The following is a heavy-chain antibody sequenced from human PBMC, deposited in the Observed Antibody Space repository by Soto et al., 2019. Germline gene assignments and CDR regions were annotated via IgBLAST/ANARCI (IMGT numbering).Heavy chain of an antibody. V-gene: IGHV1-69*13. CDR1: GGTFSSYA. CDR3: ARESSSPNYYYYGMDV. J-gene: IGHJ6*02. CDR2: IIPLLNTP. Sequence: ASVKVSCKASGGTFSSYAVSWVRQAPGQGLEWMGVIIPLLNTPKYVQKFQGRVTITADASATTAYMELSSLRSEDTAVYYCARESSSPNYYYYGMDVWGQGTTVTVS. D-gene: IGHD6-6*01.